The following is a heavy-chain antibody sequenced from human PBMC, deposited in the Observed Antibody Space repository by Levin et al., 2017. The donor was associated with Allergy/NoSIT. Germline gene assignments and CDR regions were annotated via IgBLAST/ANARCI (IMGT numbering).Heavy chain of an antibody. CDR3: AGGRPPYDCVWRSYRCYYCDY. CDR2: INHSGST. D-gene: IGHD3-16*02. CDR1: GGSFSGYY. Sequence: SETLSLTCAVYGGSFSGYYWSWIRQPPGKGLEWIGEINHSGSTNYNPSLKSRVTISVDTSKNQFSLKLSSVTAAATAVYYCAGGRPPYDCVWRSYRCYYCDYWGQGTLVTVSS. J-gene: IGHJ4*02. V-gene: IGHV4-34*01.